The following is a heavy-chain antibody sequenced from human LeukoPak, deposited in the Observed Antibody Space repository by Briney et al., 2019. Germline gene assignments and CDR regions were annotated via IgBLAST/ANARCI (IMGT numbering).Heavy chain of an antibody. Sequence: KPSETLSLTCTVSGGSISSSSYYWGWIRQPPGKGLEWIGSIYYSGSTYYNPSLKSRVTISVDTSKNQFSLKLSSVTPADTAVYYCALRKGGYSGSLDDYWGQGTLVTVSS. D-gene: IGHD5-12*01. CDR2: IYYSGST. V-gene: IGHV4-39*01. CDR1: GGSISSSSYY. CDR3: ALRKGGYSGSLDDY. J-gene: IGHJ4*02.